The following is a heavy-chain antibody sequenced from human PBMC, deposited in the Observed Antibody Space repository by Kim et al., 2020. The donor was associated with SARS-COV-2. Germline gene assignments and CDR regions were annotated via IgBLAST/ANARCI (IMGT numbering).Heavy chain of an antibody. D-gene: IGHD3-3*01. CDR3: ARPIFGGAYFHYMDV. V-gene: IGHV4-34*01. CDR2: INYSGRP. J-gene: IGHJ6*03. Sequence: SETLSLTCGVYGGSLGDYYWTWIRQPPGKGLEWIGEINYSGRPNYNPSLKSRVTISIDMSKRQFSLKLTSVTAADTAVYYCARPIFGGAYFHYMDVWGTG. CDR1: GGSLGDYY.